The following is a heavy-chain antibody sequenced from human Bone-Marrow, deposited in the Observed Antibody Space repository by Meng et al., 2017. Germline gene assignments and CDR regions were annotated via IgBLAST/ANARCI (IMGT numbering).Heavy chain of an antibody. D-gene: IGHD4-17*01. J-gene: IGHJ5*02. Sequence: LSLTCAASGFTFSSYGMHWVRQAPGKGLEWVAVIWFDGSNKYYADSVKGRFTISRDNSKNTLYLQMNSLRAEDTAVYYCASGDYGDPITINWFDPWGQGTLVTVSS. V-gene: IGHV3-33*01. CDR2: IWFDGSNK. CDR3: ASGDYGDPITINWFDP. CDR1: GFTFSSYG.